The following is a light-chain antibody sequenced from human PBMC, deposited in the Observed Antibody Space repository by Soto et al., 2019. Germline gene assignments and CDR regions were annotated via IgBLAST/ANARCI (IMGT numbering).Light chain of an antibody. CDR1: QSINDW. J-gene: IGKJ1*01. CDR3: QHWHGFSWT. V-gene: IGKV1-5*03. Sequence: DIQMTQSPSTLSASVGDRVTITCRASQSINDWVAWYQQKPGRAPKFLIYKASNLESGVPSRFSGSRSGTEFTLTIRSLQPDDFATYYCQHWHGFSWTFGQGTKVEIK. CDR2: KAS.